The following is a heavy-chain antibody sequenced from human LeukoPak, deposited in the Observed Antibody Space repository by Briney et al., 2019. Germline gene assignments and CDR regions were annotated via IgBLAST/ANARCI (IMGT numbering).Heavy chain of an antibody. CDR2: IYYSGST. CDR1: GASINSGDFF. CDR3: ARGTIGDSSRLDI. V-gene: IGHV4-30-4*08. J-gene: IGHJ3*02. D-gene: IGHD3-22*01. Sequence: SQTLSLTCTVSGASINSGDFFWSWIRQAPGQGLEWIGNIYYSGSTSSNPSLRSRTTLSVDTSKNEFSLRLRSVTAADTAVYYCARGTIGDSSRLDIWGQGTMVTVSS.